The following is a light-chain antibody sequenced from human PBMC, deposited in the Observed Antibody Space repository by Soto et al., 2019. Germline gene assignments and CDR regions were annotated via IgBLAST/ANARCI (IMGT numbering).Light chain of an antibody. CDR2: EVS. J-gene: IGLJ2*01. CDR3: CSHAGSSTVV. CDR1: SSDVGSYNL. V-gene: IGLV2-23*02. Sequence: QSALTQPASVSGSPGQSITISCTGTSSDVGSYNLVSWYQQHPGKAPKLMIYEVSKRPSGVSNRVSGSKSGNTASLTISGLQAEDEADYYCCSHAGSSTVVFGGGTKLTVL.